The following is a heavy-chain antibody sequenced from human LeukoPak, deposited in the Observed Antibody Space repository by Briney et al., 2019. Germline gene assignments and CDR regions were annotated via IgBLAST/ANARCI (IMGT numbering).Heavy chain of an antibody. Sequence: SETLSLTCTVSGVSISSYYWSWIRQPPGKGLEWIGYIYYSGRTNYNPSLKSRVTISVDTSKNQFSLKLSSVTAADAAVYYCARTTEGGYTYDYFYYYYMDVWGKGTTVTVSS. CDR1: GVSISSYY. CDR3: ARTTEGGYTYDYFYYYYMDV. J-gene: IGHJ6*03. D-gene: IGHD5-18*01. CDR2: IYYSGRT. V-gene: IGHV4-59*01.